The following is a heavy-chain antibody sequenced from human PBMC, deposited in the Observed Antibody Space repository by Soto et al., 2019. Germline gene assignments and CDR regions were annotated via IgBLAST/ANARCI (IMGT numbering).Heavy chain of an antibody. V-gene: IGHV1-24*01. CDR3: ATSSSWPPEYYYYYMDV. Sequence: ASVKVSCKVSGYTLTELSMHWVRQAPGKGLEWMGGFDPEDGETIYAQKFQGRVTMTEDTSTDTAYMELSSLRSEDTAVYYCATSSSWPPEYYYYYMDVWGKGTTVTVSS. CDR1: GYTLTELS. D-gene: IGHD6-13*01. CDR2: FDPEDGET. J-gene: IGHJ6*03.